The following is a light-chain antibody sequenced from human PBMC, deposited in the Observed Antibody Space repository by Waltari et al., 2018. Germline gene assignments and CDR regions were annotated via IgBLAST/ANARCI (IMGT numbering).Light chain of an antibody. CDR3: QQYNSYHT. CDR1: RRLSRW. J-gene: IGKJ2*01. V-gene: IGKV1-5*01. Sequence: DIQMTQSPSTLSASVGDRVTIPCRASRRLSRWLAWYQQMPGEAPKLLIYDASTLESGVPSRFSGSGSETDFTLTISSLQPDDFGTYYCQQYNSYHTFGQGTKLEIK. CDR2: DAS.